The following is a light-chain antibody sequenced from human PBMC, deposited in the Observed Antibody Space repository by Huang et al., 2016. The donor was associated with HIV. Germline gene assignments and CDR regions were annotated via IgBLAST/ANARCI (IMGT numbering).Light chain of an antibody. CDR3: QKYDSAPRT. Sequence: DIEMTQSPPSLSASIGDRVTLNCRASHDISTFLAWYQQKPGSPPKLLIYGASIVQSGVPSRFSGSGSGTDFSLTINSLQPEDVTNYYCQKYDSAPRTFGQGTKVEVK. V-gene: IGKV1-27*01. CDR1: HDISTF. J-gene: IGKJ1*01. CDR2: GAS.